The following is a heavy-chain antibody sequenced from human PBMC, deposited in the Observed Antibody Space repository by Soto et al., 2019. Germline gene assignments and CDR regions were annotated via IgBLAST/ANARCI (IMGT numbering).Heavy chain of an antibody. D-gene: IGHD2-15*01. CDR2: IYWDDDK. CDR3: AHRKRTVVVGDPFDL. V-gene: IGHV2-5*02. Sequence: PTLVNPTQTLTLSCTLSGVSLTTSGVGVSWIRQPPGKALEWLALIYWDDDKRFSPSLKSRLAITRDTSKNQVVMTMTDMAPVDTAIYYCAHRKRTVVVGDPFDLWAQGSQVTVSS. CDR1: GVSLTTSGVG. J-gene: IGHJ4*02.